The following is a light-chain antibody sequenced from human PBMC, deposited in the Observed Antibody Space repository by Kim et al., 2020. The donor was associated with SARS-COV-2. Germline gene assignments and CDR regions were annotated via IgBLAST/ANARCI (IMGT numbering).Light chain of an antibody. Sequence: LTQPPSASGSPGQSVTISCTGTSSDVGGYNYVSWYQQHPGKAPKLMIYEVSKRPSGVPDRFSGSKSGNTASLTVSGLQAEDEADYYCSSYTGSNNYVFGTGTKVTVL. CDR1: SSDVGGYNY. CDR2: EVS. J-gene: IGLJ1*01. V-gene: IGLV2-8*01. CDR3: SSYTGSNNYV.